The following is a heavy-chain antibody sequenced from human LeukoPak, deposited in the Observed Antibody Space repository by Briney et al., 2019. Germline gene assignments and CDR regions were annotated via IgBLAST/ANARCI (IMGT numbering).Heavy chain of an antibody. Sequence: ASVKVSCKASGYTFSNYGISWVRQAPGQGLEWMGWISVYNGNTNYAQKLQGRVTLTTDTSTSTAYMEVRSLRSDDTAVYYCARDAGSSWSDYYYYMDVWGKGATVTVSS. CDR2: ISVYNGNT. D-gene: IGHD6-13*01. V-gene: IGHV1-18*01. CDR1: GYTFSNYG. J-gene: IGHJ6*03. CDR3: ARDAGSSWSDYYYYMDV.